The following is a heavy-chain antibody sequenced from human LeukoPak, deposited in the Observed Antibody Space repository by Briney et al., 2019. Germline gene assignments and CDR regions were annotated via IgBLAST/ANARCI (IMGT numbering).Heavy chain of an antibody. J-gene: IGHJ4*02. D-gene: IGHD2-15*01. CDR3: AKVEHDCSGGSCYTLGY. CDR1: GFTFSSYA. V-gene: IGHV3-23*01. CDR2: ISGSGGST. Sequence: PGGSLRLSCAASGFTFSSYAMSWVRQAPGKGLEWVSAISGSGGSTYYADSVKGRFTISRDNSKNTLYLQMNSLRAEDTAVYYCAKVEHDCSGGSCYTLGYWGQGTLVTVSS.